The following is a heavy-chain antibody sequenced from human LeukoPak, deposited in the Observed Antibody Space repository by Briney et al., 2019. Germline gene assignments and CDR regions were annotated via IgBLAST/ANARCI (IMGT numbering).Heavy chain of an antibody. Sequence: ASVKVSCKASGYTFTGYYMHWVRQAPGQGLEWMGRINPNSGGTNYAQKFQGRVTMTRDTSISTAYMELSRLRSDDTAVYYCARNYGGNPYYYYYYYMDVWGKGTTVTVSS. CDR2: INPNSGGT. D-gene: IGHD4-23*01. CDR1: GYTFTGYY. V-gene: IGHV1-2*06. J-gene: IGHJ6*03. CDR3: ARNYGGNPYYYYYYYMDV.